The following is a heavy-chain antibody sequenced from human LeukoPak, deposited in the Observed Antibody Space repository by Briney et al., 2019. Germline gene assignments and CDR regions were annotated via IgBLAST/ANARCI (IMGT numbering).Heavy chain of an antibody. CDR1: GFTFSSSV. CDR2: ISSNGGNT. J-gene: IGHJ2*01. Sequence: GGTLRLSCSASGFTFSSSVMHWVRQAPGKGLEYVSAISSNGGNTFYADSVKGRFTISRDNSKNTLYLQMSSLRAEDTAVYYCVKDASGARVKWYFDLWGRGTLVTVSS. D-gene: IGHD7-27*01. V-gene: IGHV3-64D*09. CDR3: VKDASGARVKWYFDL.